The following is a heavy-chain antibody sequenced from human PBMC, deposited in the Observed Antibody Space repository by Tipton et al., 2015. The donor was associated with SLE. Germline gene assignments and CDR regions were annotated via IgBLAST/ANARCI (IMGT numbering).Heavy chain of an antibody. CDR1: GFTFSSYS. Sequence: SLRLSCAASGFTFSSYSMNWARQAPGKGLEWVSYISSSSSTIYYADSVKGRFTISRDNAKNSLYLQMNSLRAEDTAVYYCARVRVGATFDAFDIWGQGTMVTVSS. V-gene: IGHV3-48*01. D-gene: IGHD1-26*01. CDR3: ARVRVGATFDAFDI. CDR2: ISSSSSTI. J-gene: IGHJ3*02.